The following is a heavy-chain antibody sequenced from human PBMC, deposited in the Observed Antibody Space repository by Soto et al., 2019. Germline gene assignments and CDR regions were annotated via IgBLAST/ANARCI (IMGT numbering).Heavy chain of an antibody. D-gene: IGHD2-21*01. CDR2: ITTSSAYI. Sequence: EVQLVESGXXXVKXXXXXXLSCXXXXXXXXTYXXXXXXXAXGKGLEWVSSITTSSAYIYYADSLKGRITISRDNAKNSLFLQMNSLRAEDTAVYYCVRSGTARLLRHSWFDTWGQGTLVTVSS. V-gene: IGHV3-21*01. CDR3: VRSGTARLLRHSWFDT. J-gene: IGHJ5*02. CDR1: XXXXXTYX.